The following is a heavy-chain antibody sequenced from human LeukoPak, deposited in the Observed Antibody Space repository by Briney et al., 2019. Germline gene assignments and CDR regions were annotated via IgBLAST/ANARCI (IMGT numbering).Heavy chain of an antibody. CDR1: GGSFSGYY. D-gene: IGHD2-2*01. J-gene: IGHJ3*02. CDR2: INHSGST. Sequence: SETLSLTCAVYGGSFSGYYWSWLRQPPGKGLEWIGEINHSGSTNYNPSLTSRVTISVDTSKNQFSLKLSSVTAADTAVYYCASSCSSTSCYAFDIWGQGTMVTVSS. V-gene: IGHV4-34*01. CDR3: ASSCSSTSCYAFDI.